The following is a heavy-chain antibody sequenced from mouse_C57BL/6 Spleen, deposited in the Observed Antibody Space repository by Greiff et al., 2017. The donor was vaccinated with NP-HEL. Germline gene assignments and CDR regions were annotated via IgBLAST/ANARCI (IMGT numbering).Heavy chain of an antibody. CDR3: ARGDRMSNYDY. Sequence: VQLQQPGAELVRPGSSVKLSCKASGYTFTSYWMHWVKQRPIQGLEWIGNIDPSDRETHYNQKFQDKATLTVDKSSITAYMQLSSLTSEDSAVYYCARGDRMSNYDYWGQGTTLTVSS. D-gene: IGHD2-5*01. CDR2: IDPSDRET. V-gene: IGHV1-52*01. J-gene: IGHJ2*01. CDR1: GYTFTSYW.